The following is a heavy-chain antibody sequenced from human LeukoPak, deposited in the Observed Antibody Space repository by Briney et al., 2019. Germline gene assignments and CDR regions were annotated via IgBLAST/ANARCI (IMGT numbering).Heavy chain of an antibody. D-gene: IGHD3-16*02. CDR2: ISPYNGNT. V-gene: IGHV1-18*04. J-gene: IGHJ4*02. CDR3: ARDQYDYTWGSYRPYFDS. CDR1: GYTFTSYG. Sequence: ASVKVSCKASGYTFTSYGISWVRQAPGQGLEWMGSISPYNGNTKYTERLQGWVIMTTDTSTRTAYMELRSLRSDDTAVFYCARDQYDYTWGSYRPYFDSWGQGTLVTVSS.